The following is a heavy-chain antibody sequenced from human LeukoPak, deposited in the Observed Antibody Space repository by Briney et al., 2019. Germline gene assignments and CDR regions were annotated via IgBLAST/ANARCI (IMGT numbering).Heavy chain of an antibody. CDR2: ISHDGSTE. CDR3: ARDLSGSYTVDY. V-gene: IGHV3-30*03. CDR1: GFTFSSYS. Sequence: GGSLRLSCAVSGFTFSSYSMNWVRQAPDKGLEWVAVISHDGSTENYADSVKGRITISRDNPKNTLYLQLNSLRPEDTAVYHCARDLSGSYTVDYWGQGALVTVSS. J-gene: IGHJ4*02. D-gene: IGHD1-26*01.